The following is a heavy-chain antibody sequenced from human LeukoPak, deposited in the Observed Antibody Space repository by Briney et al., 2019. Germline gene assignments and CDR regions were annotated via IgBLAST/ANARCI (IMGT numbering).Heavy chain of an antibody. D-gene: IGHD3-16*02. CDR2: IKQDGSEK. CDR3: ARDYDYVWGSYRYWDY. Sequence: PGGSLRLSCAASGFTFSSYWMSWVRQAPGKGLEWVANIKQDGSEKYYVDSVKGRFTISRDNAKNSLYLQMSSLRAEDTAAYYCARDYDYVWGSYRYWDYWGQGTLVTVSS. V-gene: IGHV3-7*05. CDR1: GFTFSSYW. J-gene: IGHJ4*02.